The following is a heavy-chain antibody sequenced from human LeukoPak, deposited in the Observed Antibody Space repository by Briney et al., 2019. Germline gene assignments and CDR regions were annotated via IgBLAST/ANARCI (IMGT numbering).Heavy chain of an antibody. CDR2: ISGSGGST. CDR3: AKRGVVIRVILVGFHKEAYYFDS. CDR1: GITVSNYG. V-gene: IGHV3-23*01. Sequence: GGSLRLYCAVSGITVSNYGMSWVRQAPGEGREWGAGISGSGGSTNYADSVKGRFTISRDNPRNTLYLQMNSLRAEDTAVYFCAKRGVVIRVILVGFHKEAYYFDSWGKGALVTVSS. J-gene: IGHJ4*02. D-gene: IGHD3-22*01.